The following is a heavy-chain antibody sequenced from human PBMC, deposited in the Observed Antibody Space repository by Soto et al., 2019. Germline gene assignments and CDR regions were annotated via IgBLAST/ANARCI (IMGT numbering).Heavy chain of an antibody. D-gene: IGHD3-22*01. Sequence: QVQLQQWGAGLLKPSETLSLTCAVYGGSFSGYYWSWIRQPPGKGLEWIGEINHSGSTNYNPSLKSRGTISVVTPKNQYSLKLSSVTAADTAVYYCARGLPCGYYLGTPAWGQGTLVTVSS. V-gene: IGHV4-34*01. CDR3: ARGLPCGYYLGTPA. CDR2: INHSGST. CDR1: GGSFSGYY. J-gene: IGHJ4*02.